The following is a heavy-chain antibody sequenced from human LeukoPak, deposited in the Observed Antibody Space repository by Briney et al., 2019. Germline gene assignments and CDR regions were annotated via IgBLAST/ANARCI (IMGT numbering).Heavy chain of an antibody. CDR2: IYYSGST. J-gene: IGHJ4*02. Sequence: SETLSLTCAVSGGSISSYYWSWIPQPPGKGLEWIGYIYYSGSTNYNPSLKSRVTISVDTSKNQFSLKLSSVTAADSAVYYCARRSPYSTGWSSYFDYWGQGAPVTVSS. V-gene: IGHV4-59*01. CDR3: ARRSPYSTGWSSYFDY. CDR1: GGSISSYY. D-gene: IGHD6-19*01.